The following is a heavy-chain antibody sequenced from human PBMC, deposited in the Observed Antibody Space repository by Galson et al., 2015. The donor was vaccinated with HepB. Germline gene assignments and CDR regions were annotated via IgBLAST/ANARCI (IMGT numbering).Heavy chain of an antibody. CDR2: ISSSSSYI. V-gene: IGHV3-21*01. D-gene: IGHD3-3*01. CDR3: ARDYAPLIPIYDFWSGYQTYYYYGMDV. CDR1: GFTFSSYS. J-gene: IGHJ6*02. Sequence: SLRLSCAASGFTFSSYSMNWVRQAPGKGLEWVSSISSSSSYIYYADSVKGRFTISRDNAKNSLYLQMNSLRAEDTAVYYCARDYAPLIPIYDFWSGYQTYYYYGMDVWGQGTTVTVSS.